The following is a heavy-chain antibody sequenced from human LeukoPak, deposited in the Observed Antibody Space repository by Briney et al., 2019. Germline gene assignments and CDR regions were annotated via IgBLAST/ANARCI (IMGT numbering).Heavy chain of an antibody. V-gene: IGHV3-53*01. CDR3: AKGGYSGTHYLDY. CDR2: IYSGGIT. D-gene: IGHD1-26*01. CDR1: GFTVSSNY. Sequence: GGSLRLSCAASGFTVSSNYMSWFRQAPGKGLEWVSAIYSGGITYYADSVKGRFTISRDNSKNTLYLEMNSLRAEDTAVYYCAKGGYSGTHYLDYWGQGTTVTVSS. J-gene: IGHJ4*03.